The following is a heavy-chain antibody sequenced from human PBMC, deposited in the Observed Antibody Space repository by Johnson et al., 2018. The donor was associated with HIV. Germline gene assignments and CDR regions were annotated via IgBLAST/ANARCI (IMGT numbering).Heavy chain of an antibody. J-gene: IGHJ3*02. D-gene: IGHD5-24*01. V-gene: IGHV3-30*14. CDR1: GFTFSNYA. CDR2: ISYDGSNK. Sequence: QVQLMESGGGVVQPGRSLRLSCAASGFTFSNYAMHWVRQAPGKGLEWVAVISYDGSNKYYADSVKGRFTISRDNSKNTLYLQMNSLRAEDTAVYYCARACRDGYTCDAFDIWGQGTMVTVTS. CDR3: ARACRDGYTCDAFDI.